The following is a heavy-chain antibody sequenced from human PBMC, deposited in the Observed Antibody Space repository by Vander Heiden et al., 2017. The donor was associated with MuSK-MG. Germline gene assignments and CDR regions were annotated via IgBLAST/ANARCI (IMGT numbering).Heavy chain of an antibody. Sequence: EVHLVEYGGAPVQPRGSLRLSRSAVGFTCSSCWKHWVRQAPGKGLVWVSRINSDGSSTSYADSVKGRFTISRDNAKNTLYLQMNSLGAEDTAVYYWGRGWLQLGVDYWGQGTLVTVSS. CDR1: GFTCSSCW. CDR3: GRGWLQLGVDY. D-gene: IGHD5-12*01. CDR2: INSDGSST. J-gene: IGHJ4*02. V-gene: IGHV3-74*01.